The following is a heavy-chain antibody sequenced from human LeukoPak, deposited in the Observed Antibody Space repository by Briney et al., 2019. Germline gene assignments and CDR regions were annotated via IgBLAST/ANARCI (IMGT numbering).Heavy chain of an antibody. CDR1: GFTVSSYA. J-gene: IGHJ4*02. CDR2: LGIAGDT. V-gene: IGHV3-13*01. D-gene: IGHD1-26*01. Sequence: PGGSLRLSCAASGFTVSSYAMHWVRQPIGKGLEWVSALGIAGDTFYPGSVMGRFTISRENAKNSLYLQMNSLRAEDTAMYYCARQKQSHGNFDYWGQGTLVTVSS. CDR3: ARQKQSHGNFDY.